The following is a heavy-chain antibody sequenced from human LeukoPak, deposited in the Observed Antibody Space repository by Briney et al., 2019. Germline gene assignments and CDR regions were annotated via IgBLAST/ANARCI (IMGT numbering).Heavy chain of an antibody. V-gene: IGHV3-30*04. CDR3: ARSGAGPIDY. D-gene: IGHD6-19*01. J-gene: IGHJ4*02. CDR1: GSTFSSYA. Sequence: QPGGSLRLSCAASGSTFSSYAMSWVRQGPGKGLHWVAVVSSDGGKKYYGDSVKGRFTISRDNSKTTMYLQMNSLSPEDTAVYYCARSGAGPIDYWGQGTLVTVSS. CDR2: VSSDGGKK.